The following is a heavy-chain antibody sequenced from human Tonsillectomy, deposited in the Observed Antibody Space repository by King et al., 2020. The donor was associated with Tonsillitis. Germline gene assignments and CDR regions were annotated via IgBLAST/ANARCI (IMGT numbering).Heavy chain of an antibody. CDR2: IGTYNGNT. CDR1: GYTFTSYG. D-gene: IGHD2-15*01. J-gene: IGHJ4*02. Sequence: QLVQSGAEVKKPGASVKVSCKASGYTFTSYGISWVRQAPGQGLEWMGWIGTYNGNTNYAQQFQGRVTLTTDTSTSTAYMELRSLRSDDTAVYYCARRGGFCSGGSCSEAYWGQGTLVTVSS. CDR3: ARRGGFCSGGSCSEAY. V-gene: IGHV1-18*01.